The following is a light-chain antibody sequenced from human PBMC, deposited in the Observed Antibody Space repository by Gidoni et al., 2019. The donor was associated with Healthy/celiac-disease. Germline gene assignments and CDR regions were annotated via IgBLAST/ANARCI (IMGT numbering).Light chain of an antibody. J-gene: IGKJ2*03. CDR2: GAS. CDR3: QQYGSSLYS. Sequence: IVLTQSPGTLSLSPGERATLSCRASQSVSSSYLAWYQQKPGQAPRLLIYGASSRATGIPHRFSGSGSGTDFTLTISRLEPEDFAVYYCQQYGSSLYSLGQGTKLEIK. V-gene: IGKV3-20*01. CDR1: QSVSSSY.